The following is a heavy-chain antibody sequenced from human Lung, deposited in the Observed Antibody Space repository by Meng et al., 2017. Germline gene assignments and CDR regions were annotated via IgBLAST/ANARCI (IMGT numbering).Heavy chain of an antibody. J-gene: IGHJ4*01. CDR1: GFIFSNAW. CDR2: MKSNIDGGTV. Sequence: EVRLVESGGGFVTPGGSLRLSCVGSGFIFSNAWMTWVRQAPGKGLEWLGRMKSNIDGGTVDYAASVSGRFFISRDDSKNTFYLQMNSLKTEDTAVYYCSGHVDYWGHGTLVTVSS. CDR3: SGHVDY. V-gene: IGHV3-15*01.